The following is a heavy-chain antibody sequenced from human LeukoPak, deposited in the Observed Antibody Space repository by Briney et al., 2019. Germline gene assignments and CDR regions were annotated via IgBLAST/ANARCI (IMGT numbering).Heavy chain of an antibody. CDR3: ARDMYGSGSFDY. CDR1: GGTFSSYA. V-gene: IGHV1-69*05. D-gene: IGHD3-10*01. Sequence: SVKVSCKASGGTFSSYAISWVRQAPGQGLEWMGRILPIFGTANYAQKFQGRVTITTDESTSTAYMELSSLRSEDTAVYYCARDMYGSGSFDYWGQGTLVTVSS. CDR2: ILPIFGTA. J-gene: IGHJ4*02.